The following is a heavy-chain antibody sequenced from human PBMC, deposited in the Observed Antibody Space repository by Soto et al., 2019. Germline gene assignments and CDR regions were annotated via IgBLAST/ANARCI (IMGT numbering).Heavy chain of an antibody. D-gene: IGHD2-15*01. CDR2: IKSKTDGETT. V-gene: IGHV3-15*01. J-gene: IGHJ4*02. Sequence: EVQLVESGGGLVEPGGSLRLSCAASGFTFSNAWMSWVRQAPGKGLEWVGRIKSKTDGETTDYAAPVKGRITISRDDSKNTLYLQMNSLQTEDTGVYYCTTGLGSTHNSWGQGTLVTVSS. CDR1: GFTFSNAW. CDR3: TTGLGSTHNS.